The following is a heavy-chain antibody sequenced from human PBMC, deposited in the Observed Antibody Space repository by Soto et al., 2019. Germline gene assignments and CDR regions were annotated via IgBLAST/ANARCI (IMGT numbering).Heavy chain of an antibody. CDR1: GGTFYTYT. Sequence: QVQLVQSGAEVRKPGSSVQVSCKASGGTFYTYTFSWVRQAPGQGLEWMGSITPIYPTTNYAEKFQGRLTVTEDGSTNTAYMELNSLTSDDTAVYYCARIPRYSFPTSDDLDSWGQGTLVTVSS. CDR3: ARIPRYSFPTSDDLDS. CDR2: ITPIYPTT. J-gene: IGHJ4*02. D-gene: IGHD5-18*01. V-gene: IGHV1-69*15.